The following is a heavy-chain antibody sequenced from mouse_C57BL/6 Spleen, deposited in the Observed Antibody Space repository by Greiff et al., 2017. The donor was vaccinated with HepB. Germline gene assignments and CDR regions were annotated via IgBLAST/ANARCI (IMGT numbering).Heavy chain of an antibody. CDR1: GYAFSSSW. CDR2: IYPGDGDT. V-gene: IGHV1-82*01. CDR3: ARPAQALYFDY. D-gene: IGHD3-2*02. Sequence: VQLQQSGPELVKPGASVKISCKASGYAFSSSWMNWVKQRSGKGLEWIGRIYPGDGDTNYNGKFKGKATLTADKSSSTAYMQLSSLTSEDSAVYFCARPAQALYFDYWGQGTTLTVSS. J-gene: IGHJ2*01.